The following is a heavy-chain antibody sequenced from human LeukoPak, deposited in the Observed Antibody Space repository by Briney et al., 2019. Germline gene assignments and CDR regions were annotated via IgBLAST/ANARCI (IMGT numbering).Heavy chain of an antibody. CDR3: AKSSYYDSSGYYREYYFDY. J-gene: IGHJ4*02. Sequence: GGSLRLSCAASGYTFSTYAMSWVRQAPGKGLEWVSAISGSGGSTNYADSVKGRVTVSRDNSKSTLYLQMNSLRAEDTAVYYCAKSSYYDSSGYYREYYFDYWGQGTLVTVSS. D-gene: IGHD3-22*01. CDR1: GYTFSTYA. V-gene: IGHV3-23*01. CDR2: ISGSGGST.